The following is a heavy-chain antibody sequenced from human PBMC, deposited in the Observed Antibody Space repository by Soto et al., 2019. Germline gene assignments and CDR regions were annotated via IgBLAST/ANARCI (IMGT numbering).Heavy chain of an antibody. V-gene: IGHV1-3*05. CDR1: GYTFTGYA. Sequence: QVQLVQSGAEEKKPGASVKVSCKASGYTFTGYAMHWVRQAPGQRLEWMGWINAGNGNTKYSQKFQGRVTITRDTSARTAYMGVSSLRSEDTAVYYGSRAVAVAADFDYWGQGPLVPVPS. D-gene: IGHD6-19*01. CDR2: INAGNGNT. CDR3: SRAVAVAADFDY. J-gene: IGHJ4*02.